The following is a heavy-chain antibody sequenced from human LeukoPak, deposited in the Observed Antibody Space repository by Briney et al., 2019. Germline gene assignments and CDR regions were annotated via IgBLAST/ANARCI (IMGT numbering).Heavy chain of an antibody. D-gene: IGHD1-7*01. CDR1: RHNFTNDW. V-gene: IGHV5-51*01. CDR2: IYPADSDT. Sequence: GESLKISCQGSRHNFTNDWIGWVRQMPGKGLEWMGIIYPADSDTRYSPSFQGQVTISADKSISTAYLQWSSLKASDTAMYYCARLFAITGTSRYYFDYWGQGTLVTVSS. CDR3: ARLFAITGTSRYYFDY. J-gene: IGHJ4*02.